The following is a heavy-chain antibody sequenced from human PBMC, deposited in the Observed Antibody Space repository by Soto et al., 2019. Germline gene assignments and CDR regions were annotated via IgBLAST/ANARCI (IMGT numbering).Heavy chain of an antibody. V-gene: IGHV4-31*03. Sequence: ASETLSLTCTVSGGSISSGSYYWSWIRQHPGKGLEWMGYIYYSGSTYYNPSLKSRLTISVDTSKNQFSLKLSSVTAADTAVYYCARGSWSFYYFDYWGQGTLVTVSS. D-gene: IGHD3-10*01. J-gene: IGHJ4*02. CDR2: IYYSGST. CDR3: ARGSWSFYYFDY. CDR1: GGSISSGSYY.